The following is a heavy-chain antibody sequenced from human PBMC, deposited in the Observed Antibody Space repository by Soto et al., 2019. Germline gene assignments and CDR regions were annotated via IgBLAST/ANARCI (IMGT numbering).Heavy chain of an antibody. CDR1: GFTFSSYA. J-gene: IGHJ4*02. V-gene: IGHV3-23*01. D-gene: IGHD6-6*01. Sequence: LRLSCAASGFTFSSYAMSLVRQAPGKGLEWVSAISGSGGSTYYADSVKGRLTISRDNSKNTLYLQMNSLRAEDTAVYYCAKGQQLAQAFDYWGQGTLVTVSS. CDR2: ISGSGGST. CDR3: AKGQQLAQAFDY.